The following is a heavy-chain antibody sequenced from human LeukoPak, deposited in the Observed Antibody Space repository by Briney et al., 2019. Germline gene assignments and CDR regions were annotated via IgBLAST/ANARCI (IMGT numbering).Heavy chain of an antibody. CDR3: ARDPRYYYDSSGYYKGGFDL. J-gene: IGHJ3*01. D-gene: IGHD3-22*01. CDR1: GGSISSGGYY. CDR2: IYYSGST. V-gene: IGHV4-31*03. Sequence: SETLSLTCTVSGGSISSGGYYWSWIRQHPGKGLEWIGYIYYSGSTYYNPSLKSRVTISVDTSKNQFSLKLSSVTAADTAVYYCARDPRYYYDSSGYYKGGFDLWGQGTMVTVSS.